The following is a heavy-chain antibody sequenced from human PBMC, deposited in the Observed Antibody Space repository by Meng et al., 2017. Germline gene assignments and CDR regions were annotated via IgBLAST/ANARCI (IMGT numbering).Heavy chain of an antibody. Sequence: SVKVSCKASGGTFSSYAISWVRQAPGQGLEWMGGIIPIFGTANYAQKFQGRVTITADESTSTAYMELSSLRSEDTAVYYCAGAAAGMNAFDIWGQGTMVTVSS. D-gene: IGHD6-13*01. CDR2: IIPIFGTA. CDR1: GGTFSSYA. V-gene: IGHV1-69*13. CDR3: AGAAAGMNAFDI. J-gene: IGHJ3*02.